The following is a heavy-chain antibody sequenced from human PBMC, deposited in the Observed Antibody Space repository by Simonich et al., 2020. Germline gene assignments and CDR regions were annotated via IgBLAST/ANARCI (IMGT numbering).Heavy chain of an antibody. D-gene: IGHD6-13*01. CDR1: GYTFTGYH. CDR3: ARSHIAAAGTGYFQH. Sequence: QVQLVQSGAEVKKPGASVKVSCKASGYTFTGYHLHWVRQAPGQGLEWIGCTNPNSGGTNYEQKFQGRVTMTSDTSISTAYMELSRLRSDDTAVYYCARSHIAAAGTGYFQHWGQGTLVTVSS. J-gene: IGHJ1*01. V-gene: IGHV1-2*02. CDR2: TNPNSGGT.